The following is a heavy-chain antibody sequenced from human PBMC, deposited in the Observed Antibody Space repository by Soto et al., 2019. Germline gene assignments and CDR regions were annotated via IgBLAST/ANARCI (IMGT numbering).Heavy chain of an antibody. J-gene: IGHJ5*02. Sequence: QVQLQESGPGLVKPSQTLSLTCTVSGGSISSGGYYWSWIRQHPGKGLEWIGYIYYIGSTSYNPAHKTRVTISVDTSKNQVSLKLSSVTAADTAIYYCARSVFPWGQGTLVTVSS. V-gene: IGHV4-31*03. CDR1: GGSISSGGYY. CDR2: IYYIGST. CDR3: ARSVFP.